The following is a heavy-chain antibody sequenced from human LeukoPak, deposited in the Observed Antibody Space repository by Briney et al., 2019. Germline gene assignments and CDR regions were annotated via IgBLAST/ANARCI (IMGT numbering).Heavy chain of an antibody. CDR1: GFTFSSYE. Sequence: PGGSLRLSCAASGFTFSSYEMNWVRQAPGKGLEWVSYISSSGSTIYYADSVKGRFTISRDNAKNSLYLQMNSLRAEDTAVYYCARDTFAYDYVWGSYRYSSFDYWGQGTLVTVSS. J-gene: IGHJ4*02. CDR2: ISSSGSTI. CDR3: ARDTFAYDYVWGSYRYSSFDY. D-gene: IGHD3-16*02. V-gene: IGHV3-48*03.